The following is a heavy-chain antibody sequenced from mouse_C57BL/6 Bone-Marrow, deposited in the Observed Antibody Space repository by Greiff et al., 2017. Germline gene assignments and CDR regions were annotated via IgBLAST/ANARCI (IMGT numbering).Heavy chain of an antibody. CDR3: ARNTLLRYPYAMDY. Sequence: QVQLKESGPGLVQPSQSLSITCTVSGFSLTSYGVHWVRQSPGKGLEWLGVIWSGGSTDYTAAFISRLSISKDNSKSQVFFKINSLQADYTAIYYCARNTLLRYPYAMDYWGQGTSVTVSS. CDR2: IWSGGST. D-gene: IGHD1-1*01. V-gene: IGHV2-2*01. J-gene: IGHJ4*01. CDR1: GFSLTSYG.